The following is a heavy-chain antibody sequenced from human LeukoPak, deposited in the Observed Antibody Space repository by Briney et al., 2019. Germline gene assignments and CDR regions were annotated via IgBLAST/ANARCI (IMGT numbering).Heavy chain of an antibody. J-gene: IGHJ5*02. V-gene: IGHV4-59*12. CDR2: IYYSGST. CDR1: GGSISSYY. Sequence: SETLSLTCTVSGGSISSYYWSWIRRPPGKGLEWIGYIYYSGSTNYNPSLKSRVTISVDTSKNQFSLKLSSVTAADTAVYYCARGSPSTAAVPASWGQGTLVTVSS. D-gene: IGHD6-13*01. CDR3: ARGSPSTAAVPAS.